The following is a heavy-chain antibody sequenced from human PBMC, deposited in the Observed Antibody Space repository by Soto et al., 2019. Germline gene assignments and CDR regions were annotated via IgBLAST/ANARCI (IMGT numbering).Heavy chain of an antibody. J-gene: IGHJ4*02. Sequence: GGSLRLSCAASGFTFSSYAMSWVRQAPGKGLEFVSAISSNGGSTYYADSVKGRFTISRDNSKNTLYLQMSSLRAEDTAVYYCVKSPYSSSSYWGQGTLVTVSS. CDR2: ISSNGGST. CDR3: VKSPYSSSSY. V-gene: IGHV3-64D*08. CDR1: GFTFSSYA. D-gene: IGHD6-6*01.